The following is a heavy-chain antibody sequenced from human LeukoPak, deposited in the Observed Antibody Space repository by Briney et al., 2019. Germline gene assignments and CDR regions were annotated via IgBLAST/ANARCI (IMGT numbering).Heavy chain of an antibody. CDR1: GGSISSGDYY. Sequence: PSETLSLTCTVSGGSISSGDYYWSWIRQPPGKGLEWIGYIYYSGSTYYNPSLKSRVTISVDTSKNQFSLKLSSVTAADTAVYYCARSPFIAAAGTWWFDPWGQGTLVTVSS. CDR3: ARSPFIAAAGTWWFDP. CDR2: IYYSGST. J-gene: IGHJ5*02. D-gene: IGHD6-13*01. V-gene: IGHV4-30-4*01.